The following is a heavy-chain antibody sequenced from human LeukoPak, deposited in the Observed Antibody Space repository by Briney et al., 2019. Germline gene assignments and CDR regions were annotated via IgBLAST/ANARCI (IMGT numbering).Heavy chain of an antibody. CDR2: IYYSGST. J-gene: IGHJ4*02. D-gene: IGHD6-13*01. CDR3: ARHSYSRSIDY. V-gene: IGHV4-39*01. Sequence: SETLSLTCTVSGGSISSYYWGWIRQPPGKGLEWIGSIYYSGSTYYNPSLKSRVTISVDTSKNQFSLKLGSVTAADTAVYYRARHSYSRSIDYWGQGTLVTVSS. CDR1: GGSISSYY.